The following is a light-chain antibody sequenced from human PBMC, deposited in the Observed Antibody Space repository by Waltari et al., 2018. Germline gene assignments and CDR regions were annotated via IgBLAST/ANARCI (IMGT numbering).Light chain of an antibody. CDR3: ATWDDRLSGRV. V-gene: IGLV1-47*01. CDR2: ENN. J-gene: IGLJ3*02. CDR1: SPNIGSYY. Sequence: QSVLTQPPSASGTPGQRVTIACSGSSPNIGSYYVSWYQQLPGTAPKILISENNQRPAGVPDRFSGSKSGTSASLAISGLRSEDEADYYCATWDDRLSGRVFGGGTKLTVL.